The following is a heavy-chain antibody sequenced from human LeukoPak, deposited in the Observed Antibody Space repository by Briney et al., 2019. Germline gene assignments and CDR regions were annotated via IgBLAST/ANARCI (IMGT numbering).Heavy chain of an antibody. CDR1: GGSFSGYY. V-gene: IGHV4-34*01. CDR3: ARGKRITMVRGVRTLDV. Sequence: SETLSLTCAVYGGSFSGYYWSWIRQPPGKGLEWIGEINHSGSTNYNPSLKSRVTISVDTPKNQFSLKLSSVTAADTAVYYCARGKRITMVRGVRTLDVWGQGTTVTVSS. CDR2: INHSGST. D-gene: IGHD3-10*01. J-gene: IGHJ6*02.